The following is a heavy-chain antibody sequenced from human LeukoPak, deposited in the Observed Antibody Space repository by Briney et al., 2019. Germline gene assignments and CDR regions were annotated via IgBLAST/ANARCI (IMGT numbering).Heavy chain of an antibody. V-gene: IGHV3-23*01. CDR3: AKAYYYGSGSYLDY. Sequence: GGSLRLSCTASGFTFSSYGMHWVRQAPGKGLEWVSAISGSGGSTYYADSVKGRFTISRDNSKNTLYLQMNSLRAEDTAVYYCAKAYYYGSGSYLDYWGQGTLVTVSS. CDR2: ISGSGGST. J-gene: IGHJ4*02. CDR1: GFTFSSYG. D-gene: IGHD3-10*01.